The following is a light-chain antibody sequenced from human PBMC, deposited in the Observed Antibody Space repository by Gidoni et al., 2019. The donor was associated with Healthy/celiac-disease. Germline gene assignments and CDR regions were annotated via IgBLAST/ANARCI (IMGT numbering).Light chain of an antibody. CDR3: QQYGSSPLT. CDR2: GAS. Sequence: GERATLSCRASQSVSSSYLAWYQQKPGQAPRLLIYGASSRATGIPDRFSGSGSGTDFTLTISRLEPEDFAVYYCQQYGSSPLTFGGGTKVEIK. J-gene: IGKJ4*01. V-gene: IGKV3-20*01. CDR1: QSVSSSY.